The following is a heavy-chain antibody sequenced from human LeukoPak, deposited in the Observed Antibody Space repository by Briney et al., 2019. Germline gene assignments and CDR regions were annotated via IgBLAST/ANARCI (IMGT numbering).Heavy chain of an antibody. CDR1: GFIFSSYW. D-gene: IGHD1-26*01. Sequence: GGSLRLSCAASGFIFSSYWMSWVRQPPGKGLEWVANIKQDGSEKYYVDSVKGQFTISRDNAKNSLYLQMNSLRDEDTAVYYCARDKVVGATFFDYWGQGTLVTVSS. CDR3: ARDKVVGATFFDY. CDR2: IKQDGSEK. V-gene: IGHV3-7*01. J-gene: IGHJ4*02.